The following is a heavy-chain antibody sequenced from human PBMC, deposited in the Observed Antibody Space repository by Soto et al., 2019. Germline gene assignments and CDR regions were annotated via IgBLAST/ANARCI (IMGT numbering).Heavy chain of an antibody. CDR2: INHSGST. CDR1: GGSFSAYY. D-gene: IGHD2-15*01. CDR3: ARGYWQRNWFDP. Sequence: SETLSLSCDVDGGSFSAYYWSWIRQPPGKVLEWSGEINHSGSTNYNPSLKSRVTISVDTSQNQFSLKLSSVTAADTAVYYCARGYWQRNWFDPWGQGTLVTVSS. J-gene: IGHJ5*02. V-gene: IGHV4-34*01.